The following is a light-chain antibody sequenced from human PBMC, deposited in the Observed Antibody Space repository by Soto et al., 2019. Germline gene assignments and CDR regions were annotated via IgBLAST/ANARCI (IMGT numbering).Light chain of an antibody. Sequence: QSVLTQPPSASGSPGQSVTISCTGTCSDVGGYNYVSWYQQHPGKAPKLMIYEVSKRPSGVPDRFSGSKSGNTASLTVSGLQAEDEADYYCTSYAGSNNFFYVFGTGTKVTVL. CDR3: TSYAGSNNFFYV. CDR1: CSDVGGYNY. V-gene: IGLV2-8*01. J-gene: IGLJ1*01. CDR2: EVS.